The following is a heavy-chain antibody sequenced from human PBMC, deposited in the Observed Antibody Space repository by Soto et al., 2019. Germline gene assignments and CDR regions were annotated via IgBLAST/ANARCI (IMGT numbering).Heavy chain of an antibody. CDR3: AKGYCTGGSCSRRYWYFDL. D-gene: IGHD2-15*01. CDR1: GFTFTSYT. CDR2: FSGSSGST. J-gene: IGHJ2*01. V-gene: IGHV3-23*01. Sequence: EVQLSESGGGLVQPGGSLRLSCAASGFTFTSYTMSWVRQAPKKGLEWVSAFSGSSGSTYYADSVKGRFTISRDNSKNMLYLQMNSLRAADTAIYYCAKGYCTGGSCSRRYWYFDLWGRGTLVTVSS.